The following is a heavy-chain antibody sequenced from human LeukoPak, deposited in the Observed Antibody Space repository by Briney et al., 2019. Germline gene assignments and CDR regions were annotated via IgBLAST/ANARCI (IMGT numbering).Heavy chain of an antibody. J-gene: IGHJ4*02. D-gene: IGHD3-10*02. CDR3: ARSTGSTMFIDY. V-gene: IGHV4-59*01. Sequence: KPSETLSLTCTVSGGSISPYYWSWIRQPPGKGLEWVGYIYYSGNTEYKPSLKSRVAMSVDTAKNPFSLRLSSVTAADTAVYYCARSTGSTMFIDYWGQGTLVTVSS. CDR2: IYYSGNT. CDR1: GGSISPYY.